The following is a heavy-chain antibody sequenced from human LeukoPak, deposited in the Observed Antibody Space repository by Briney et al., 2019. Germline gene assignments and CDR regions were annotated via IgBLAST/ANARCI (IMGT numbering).Heavy chain of an antibody. V-gene: IGHV3-7*01. CDR2: IKQDGSEK. D-gene: IGHD1-26*01. CDR3: VRASGTYAGDYYGMDV. CDR1: GFTFSSYW. Sequence: GGSLRLSCAASGFTFSSYWMSWVRQAPGKGLEWVANIKQDGSEKYYVDSVRDRFTISRDNSKNTLYLQMGSLRAEDMAVYYCVRASGTYAGDYYGMDVWGQGTTVTVSS. J-gene: IGHJ6*02.